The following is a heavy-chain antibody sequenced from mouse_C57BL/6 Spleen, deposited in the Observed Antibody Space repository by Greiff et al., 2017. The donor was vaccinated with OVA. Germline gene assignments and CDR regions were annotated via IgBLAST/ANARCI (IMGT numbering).Heavy chain of an antibody. CDR2: IDPSDSYT. D-gene: IGHD2-4*01. J-gene: IGHJ3*01. CDR1: GYTFTSYW. V-gene: IGHV1-69*01. Sequence: QVQLQQPGAELVMPGASVKLSCKASGYTFTSYWMHWVKQRPGQGLEWIGEIDPSDSYTNYNQKFKGKSTLTVDKSSSTAYMQLSSLTSEDSAVYYCVRGDYDEGFAYWGQGTLVTVSA. CDR3: VRGDYDEGFAY.